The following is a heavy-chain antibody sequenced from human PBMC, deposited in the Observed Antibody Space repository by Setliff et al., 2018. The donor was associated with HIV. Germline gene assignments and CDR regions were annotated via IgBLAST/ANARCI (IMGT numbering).Heavy chain of an antibody. J-gene: IGHJ4*02. D-gene: IGHD5-12*01. CDR3: AKSSPSIGYISDH. CDR2: IYHSGST. V-gene: IGHV4-38-2*02. Sequence: KPSETLSLTCTVSGYSISSGYYWGWIRQPPGKGLEWIGSIYHSGSTYHNPSLKSRVTISTDTSKNQFSLNVRSVTAADTAVYFCAKSSPSIGYISDHWGQGTLVTVSS. CDR1: GYSISSGYY.